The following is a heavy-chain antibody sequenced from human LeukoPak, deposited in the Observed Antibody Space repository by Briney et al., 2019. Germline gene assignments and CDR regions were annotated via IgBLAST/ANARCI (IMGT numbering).Heavy chain of an antibody. V-gene: IGHV4-39*07. J-gene: IGHJ5*02. CDR3: ARDRLLWFGESPTRWFDP. Sequence: PSETLSLTCTVSGGSISSSSYYWGWIRQPPGKGLEWIGSIYHSGSTYYNPSLRSRVTMSVDTSKNQFSLKLSSVTAADTAVYYCARDRLLWFGESPTRWFDPWGQGTLVTVSS. D-gene: IGHD3-10*01. CDR2: IYHSGST. CDR1: GGSISSSSYY.